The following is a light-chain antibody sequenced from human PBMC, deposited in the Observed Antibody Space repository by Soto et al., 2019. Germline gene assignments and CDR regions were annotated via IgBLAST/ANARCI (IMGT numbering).Light chain of an antibody. Sequence: NFMLTQPHSVSESPGKTVTISCTGSSGNIASHYVQWFQQRPASAPTTVIYEDNQRPSGVPDRFSGSIDSSSNSASLTISGLKTEDEADYYCQSYDSTNHVVFGGGTKVTVL. CDR3: QSYDSTNHVV. J-gene: IGLJ2*01. CDR2: EDN. V-gene: IGLV6-57*02. CDR1: SGNIASHY.